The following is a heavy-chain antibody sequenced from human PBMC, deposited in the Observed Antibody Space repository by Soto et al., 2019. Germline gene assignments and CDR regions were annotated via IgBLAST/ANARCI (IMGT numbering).Heavy chain of an antibody. Sequence: EVQMVESGGGLVKPGGSLRLSCAASGFTFSSNTMNWVRQAPGKGLEWVSSISSNSRYIFYEDPVKGRFTISRDNAKNSLYLQMNSLRAEDAAVYYCARDPRVTNAGVVTKGGYYYNYMDVWGIGTTVTVSS. J-gene: IGHJ6*03. D-gene: IGHD3-10*01. CDR1: GFTFSSNT. V-gene: IGHV3-21*01. CDR2: ISSNSRYI. CDR3: ARDPRVTNAGVVTKGGYYYNYMDV.